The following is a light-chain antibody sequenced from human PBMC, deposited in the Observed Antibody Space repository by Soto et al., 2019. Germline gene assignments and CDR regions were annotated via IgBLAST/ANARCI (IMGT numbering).Light chain of an antibody. CDR1: QSVSNTY. CDR3: QQTDSSPWM. J-gene: IGKJ1*01. Sequence: EVVFTQSLGTLSLSPGERATLSCRASQSVSNTYVGWYQHIPGQNPPHIVYRADKRAAIIPDRFSGSGFRIDFALTISRLEPEDFTVYYCQQTDSSPWMFGQGTKGDIK. CDR2: RAD. V-gene: IGKV3-20*01.